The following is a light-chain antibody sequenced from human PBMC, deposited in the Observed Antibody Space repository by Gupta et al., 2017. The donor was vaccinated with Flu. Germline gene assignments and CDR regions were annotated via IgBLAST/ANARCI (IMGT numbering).Light chain of an antibody. CDR1: SSDAGGYNN. CDR3: SSYTSSSTLYV. CDR2: EVS. Sequence: QSALTQPASVSGSPGQSITIPCTGTSSDAGGYNNVSWYQQHPGKAPKLMIYEVSDRPSGVSKRFSGSKSGNTASLTISGLQAEDEADYYCSSYTSSSTLYVFGTGTKVTVL. V-gene: IGLV2-14*03. J-gene: IGLJ1*01.